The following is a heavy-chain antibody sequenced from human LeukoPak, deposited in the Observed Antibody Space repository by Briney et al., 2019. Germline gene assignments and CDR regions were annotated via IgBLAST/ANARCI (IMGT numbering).Heavy chain of an antibody. CDR1: GFAFSDYG. CDR3: AKDAGPYYDILIGYYNFEF. V-gene: IGHV3-30*18. CDR2: ISNDGSNK. J-gene: IGHJ4*02. D-gene: IGHD3-9*01. Sequence: GGSLRLSCAASGFAFSDYGMHWVRQAPGKGLEWVAVISNDGSNKYYADSVKGRFTISRDNSKNTLNLQMTSLRAEDTAVYYCAKDAGPYYDILIGYYNFEFWGQGTLVTVSS.